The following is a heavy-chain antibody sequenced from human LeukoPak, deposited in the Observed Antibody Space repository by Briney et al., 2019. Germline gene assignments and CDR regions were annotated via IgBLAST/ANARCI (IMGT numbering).Heavy chain of an antibody. D-gene: IGHD3-22*01. J-gene: IGHJ4*02. Sequence: SETLSLTCRVSGVSISSGSNYWGWIRQPPGKTLEWIGSIYSSGSTYYNPSLKSRVTISVDTSKNQFSLKLSSVTAADTAVYYCARVPWDYYDSSGYYFDYWGQGTLVTVSS. CDR1: GVSISSGSNY. CDR2: IYSSGST. V-gene: IGHV4-39*07. CDR3: ARVPWDYYDSSGYYFDY.